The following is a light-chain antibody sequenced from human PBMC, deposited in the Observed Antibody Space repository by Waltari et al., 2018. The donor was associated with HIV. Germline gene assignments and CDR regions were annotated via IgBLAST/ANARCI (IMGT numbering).Light chain of an antibody. Sequence: QSALTQPRSVSGSPGQSVTIPCTGTSSDVGGYNSVSWYQQHPGKAPKFMIYDVSKRPSGVPDRFSGSKSGNTASLTISGLQAEDEADYYCCSYAGNYTVVFGGGTKLTVL. J-gene: IGLJ3*02. CDR3: CSYAGNYTVV. V-gene: IGLV2-11*01. CDR2: DVS. CDR1: SSDVGGYNS.